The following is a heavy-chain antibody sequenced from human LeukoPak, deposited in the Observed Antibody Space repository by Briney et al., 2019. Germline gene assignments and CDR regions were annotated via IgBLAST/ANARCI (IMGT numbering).Heavy chain of an antibody. CDR2: IYPGDSDT. J-gene: IGHJ5*01. D-gene: IGHD3-16*01. V-gene: IGHV5-51*01. CDR3: ARGKNYALDWFDP. CDR1: GYNFANDW. Sequence: GESLKISCKGSGYNFANDWIGWVRQMPGKGLEWMGIIYPGDSDTRYSPSFQGQVTISADKSISTAYLQWSSLKASDTAMYYCARGKNYALDWFDPWGQGTLVTVSS.